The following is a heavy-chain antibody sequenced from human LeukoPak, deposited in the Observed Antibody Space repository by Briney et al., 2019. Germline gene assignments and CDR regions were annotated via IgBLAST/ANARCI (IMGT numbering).Heavy chain of an antibody. CDR3: ATLISGWSLY. V-gene: IGHV3-74*01. CDR1: GGSISSSPYY. D-gene: IGHD6-19*01. Sequence: ETLSLTCIVSGGSISSSPYYWGWIRQPPGKGLVWVSRINADGSTTSYADSVRGRFTISRDNAKNTLYLQMNSLRAEDTAVYYCATLISGWSLYWGQGTLVTVSS. CDR2: INADGSTT. J-gene: IGHJ4*02.